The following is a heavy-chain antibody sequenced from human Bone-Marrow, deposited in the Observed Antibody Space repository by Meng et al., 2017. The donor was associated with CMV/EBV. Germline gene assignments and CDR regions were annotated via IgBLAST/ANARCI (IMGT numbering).Heavy chain of an antibody. CDR3: ARDPPSQPARYCSSTSCDRDLLYYYGMYV. Sequence: GESLKISCAASGFTFSSYSMNWVRQAPGKGLEWVSSISSSSSYIYYADSVKGRFTISRDNAKNSLYLQMNSLRAEDTAVYYCARDPPSQPARYCSSTSCDRDLLYYYGMYVWGQGTLVTVSS. CDR2: ISSSSSYI. D-gene: IGHD2-2*01. V-gene: IGHV3-21*01. J-gene: IGHJ6*02. CDR1: GFTFSSYS.